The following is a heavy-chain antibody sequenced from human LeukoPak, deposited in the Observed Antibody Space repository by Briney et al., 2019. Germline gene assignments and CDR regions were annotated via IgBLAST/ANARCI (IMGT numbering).Heavy chain of an antibody. V-gene: IGHV3-21*01. CDR1: GFTFSTYN. CDR3: ARGIVLTGTWDYFDY. Sequence: GGSLTLSCAASGFTFSTYNMNWVRQAPGKGLEWVSSIGSSSSYIYYADSVKGRFTISRDNDKHSLYLQMNSLRAEDRAVYYCARGIVLTGTWDYFDYWGQGTLVTVSS. D-gene: IGHD6-19*01. CDR2: IGSSSSYI. J-gene: IGHJ4*02.